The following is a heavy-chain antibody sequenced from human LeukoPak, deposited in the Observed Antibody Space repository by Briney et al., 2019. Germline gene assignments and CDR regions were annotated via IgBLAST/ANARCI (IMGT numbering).Heavy chain of an antibody. J-gene: IGHJ3*02. V-gene: IGHV1-46*04. D-gene: IGHD3-10*01. CDR1: RYTFTSFY. Sequence: ASVKVSSMAPRYTFTSFYMHCVRHAPRQGVEWMGIIKLSGGSTSYAQKLQGSVTPTTDTTTSTVYMWMSRVRAPQTAMYLSAGGYYYGLGSYFNAFYIWGQGTMGTVSS. CDR3: AGGYYYGLGSYFNAFYI. CDR2: IKLSGGST.